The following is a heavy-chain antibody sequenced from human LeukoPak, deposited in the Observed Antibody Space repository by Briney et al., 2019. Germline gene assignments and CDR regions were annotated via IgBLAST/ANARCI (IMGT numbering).Heavy chain of an antibody. D-gene: IGHD2-2*01. J-gene: IGHJ6*03. CDR2: ISAYNGNT. CDR3: ARVAYCSSTSCYSPLGYYYYMDV. V-gene: IGHV1-18*01. CDR1: GYTFTSYG. Sequence: ASVKVSCKASGYTFTSYGISWVRQAPGQGLEWMGWISAYNGNTNYAQKLQGRVTMTTDTSTSTAYMELSSLTYEDTAVYYCARVAYCSSTSCYSPLGYYYYMDVWGKGTTVTVSS.